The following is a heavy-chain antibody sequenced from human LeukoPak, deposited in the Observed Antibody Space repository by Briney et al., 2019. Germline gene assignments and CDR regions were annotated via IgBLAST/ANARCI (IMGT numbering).Heavy chain of an antibody. V-gene: IGHV1-46*01. CDR1: GYTFTSNY. CDR2: IYPSDGST. J-gene: IGHJ4*02. Sequence: ASAKVSCKASGYTFTSNYIHWVRQAPGQGLEWMGMIYPSDGSTSYAQKFQGRVTVTRDTSTSTVHMELSGLRSEDTAVYYRARDHEGFDYWGQGTLVTVSS. CDR3: ARDHEGFDY.